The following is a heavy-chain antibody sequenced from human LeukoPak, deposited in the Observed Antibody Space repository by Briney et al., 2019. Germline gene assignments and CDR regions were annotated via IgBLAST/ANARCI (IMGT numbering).Heavy chain of an antibody. CDR2: INPNSAGT. Sequence: ASVTVSCKTSGYTFTGYYMHWVRQAPGEGLEWMGWINPNSAGTNYAQKFQGRVTMTRDTSISTAYMELSRLRSDGTAVYYCARGYCTNGVCHIPYFDYWGQGTLVTVSS. CDR1: GYTFTGYY. CDR3: ARGYCTNGVCHIPYFDY. J-gene: IGHJ4*02. V-gene: IGHV1-2*02. D-gene: IGHD2-8*01.